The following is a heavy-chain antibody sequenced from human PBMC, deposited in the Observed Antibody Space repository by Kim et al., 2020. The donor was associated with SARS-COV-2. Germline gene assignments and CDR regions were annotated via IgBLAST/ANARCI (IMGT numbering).Heavy chain of an antibody. J-gene: IGHJ4*02. Sequence: CTPSLRRRLTISVDTSKNQFSRKLSSVTAADTAVYYCASLYSSSWYEADYWGQGTLVTVSS. D-gene: IGHD6-13*01. CDR3: ASLYSSSWYEADY. V-gene: IGHV4-39*01.